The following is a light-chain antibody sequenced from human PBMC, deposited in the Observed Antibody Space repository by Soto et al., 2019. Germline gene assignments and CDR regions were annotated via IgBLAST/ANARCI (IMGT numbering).Light chain of an antibody. CDR3: QQLNSYPPLT. J-gene: IGKJ4*01. CDR1: QGISSY. CDR2: AAS. Sequence: DIQLTQSPSFLSASVGDRVTITCRASQGISSYLARYQQKPGKGPKLLIYAASTLQSGVPSRFSGSGSGTEFTLAISSLQPEDFGTYYCQQLNSYPPLTFGGGTKVEIK. V-gene: IGKV1-9*01.